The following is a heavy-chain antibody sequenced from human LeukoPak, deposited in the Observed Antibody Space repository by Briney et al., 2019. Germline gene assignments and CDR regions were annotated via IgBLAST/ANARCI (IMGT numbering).Heavy chain of an antibody. Sequence: GASVKVPCKASGYTFTTYAINWVRQAPGQGLEWMGWINTNTGNPTYAQGFTGRFVSSLDTSVSTAYLQISSLKAEDTAVYYCARKKVEPDRYFDYWGQGTLVTVSS. V-gene: IGHV7-4-1*02. CDR3: ARKKVEPDRYFDY. CDR1: GYTFTTYA. J-gene: IGHJ4*02. CDR2: INTNTGNP. D-gene: IGHD1-14*01.